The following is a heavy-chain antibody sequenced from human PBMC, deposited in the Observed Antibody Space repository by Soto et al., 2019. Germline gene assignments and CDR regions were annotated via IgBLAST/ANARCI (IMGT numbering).Heavy chain of an antibody. J-gene: IGHJ4*02. D-gene: IGHD5-18*01. CDR2: MNLDTGGT. Sequence: QVQLVQSGAEVKKPGASVRVSCEASGNRFTAYYIHWVRQAPGQGLECMGRMNLDTGGTTYAQKFQGRVTMTRDTSISTAYMEVSSVKSDDTAMYYCARDGNFAFRGYSFAFDFWGQGTLVTVSS. V-gene: IGHV1-2*06. CDR1: GNRFTAYY. CDR3: ARDGNFAFRGYSFAFDF.